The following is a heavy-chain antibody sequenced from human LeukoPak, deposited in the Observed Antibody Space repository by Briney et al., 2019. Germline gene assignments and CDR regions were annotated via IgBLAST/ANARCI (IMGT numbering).Heavy chain of an antibody. D-gene: IGHD3-22*01. Sequence: KASETLSLTCTVSGGSISSYYWSWIRQPPGKGLEWIGYIYYSGSTNYNPSLKSRVTISVDTSKNQFSLKLSSVTAADTAVYYCARVLFYYDSSGYPEYYYYYMDVWGKGTTVTVSS. J-gene: IGHJ6*03. CDR1: GGSISSYY. V-gene: IGHV4-59*01. CDR2: IYYSGST. CDR3: ARVLFYYDSSGYPEYYYYYMDV.